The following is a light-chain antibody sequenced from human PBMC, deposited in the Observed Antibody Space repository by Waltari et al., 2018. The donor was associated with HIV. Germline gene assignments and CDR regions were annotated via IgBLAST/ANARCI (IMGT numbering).Light chain of an antibody. CDR1: SSNIGGNT. V-gene: IGLV1-44*01. J-gene: IGLJ2*01. Sequence: VLTQSTSASGTPGHRATIPCSGSSSNIGGNTFTWYQHRPGTAPKLLIYSKPQPPSGVPDRFSGSKSGTSASPASSGLQSEYEADYYCASREDSLNGPVFGRGTKLTVL. CDR2: SKP. CDR3: ASREDSLNGPV.